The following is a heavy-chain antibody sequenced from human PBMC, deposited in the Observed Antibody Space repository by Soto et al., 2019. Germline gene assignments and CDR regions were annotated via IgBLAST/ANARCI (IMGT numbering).Heavy chain of an antibody. D-gene: IGHD3-10*01. V-gene: IGHV5-51*01. Sequence: GEALKISCKGSVYSFTSYWIGWVRQMPGKGLEWMGIIYPGDSDTRYSPSFQGKVTFSADKSISTAYLQWSSLKASDTAMYYCARHHYYCSVSYYRWDYYYGRDVWGQGTRVTVSS. CDR1: VYSFTSYW. J-gene: IGHJ6*02. CDR3: ARHHYYCSVSYYRWDYYYGRDV. CDR2: IYPGDSDT.